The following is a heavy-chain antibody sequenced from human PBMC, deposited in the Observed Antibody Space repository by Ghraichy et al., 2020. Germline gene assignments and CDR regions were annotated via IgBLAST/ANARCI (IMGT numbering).Heavy chain of an antibody. CDR3: AKPYYHDSSGDNAFDI. J-gene: IGHJ3*02. CDR2: ISGSGGST. Sequence: GVLRLSCAASGFTFSSYAMNWVRQAPGKGLEWVSAISGSGGSTYYADSVKGRFTISRDNSKNTLYLQMNSLRAEDTAVYYCAKPYYHDSSGDNAFDIWGQGTMVTVSS. V-gene: IGHV3-23*01. CDR1: GFTFSSYA. D-gene: IGHD3-22*01.